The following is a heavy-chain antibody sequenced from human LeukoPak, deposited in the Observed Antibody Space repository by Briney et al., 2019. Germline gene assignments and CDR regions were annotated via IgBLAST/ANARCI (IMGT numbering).Heavy chain of an antibody. CDR3: ARAGEHIVVVTAIYYYYYMDV. V-gene: IGHV3-74*01. CDR2: INSDGSST. Sequence: PGGSLRLSCAASGFTFSSYWMHWVRQAPGKGLVWVSRINSDGSSTSYTDSVKGRFTISRDNAKNTLYLQMNSLRAEDTAVYYCARAGEHIVVVTAIYYYYYMDVWGKGTTVTVSS. CDR1: GFTFSSYW. D-gene: IGHD2-21*02. J-gene: IGHJ6*03.